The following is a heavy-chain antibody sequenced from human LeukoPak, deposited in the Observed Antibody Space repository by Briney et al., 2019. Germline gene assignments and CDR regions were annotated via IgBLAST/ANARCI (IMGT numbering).Heavy chain of an antibody. CDR3: ARRVPLYGMDV. Sequence: GGSLRLSCVGSGFSISTYELIWVRQAPGKGLEWVSKINVDVSVTHYTQSVKGRFTISRDSAQNSLFLQMNSLRAEDTALYYCARRVPLYGMDVLGQGTTVTVSS. V-gene: IGHV3-48*03. CDR2: INVDVSVT. D-gene: IGHD4/OR15-4a*01. J-gene: IGHJ6*02. CDR1: GFSISTYE.